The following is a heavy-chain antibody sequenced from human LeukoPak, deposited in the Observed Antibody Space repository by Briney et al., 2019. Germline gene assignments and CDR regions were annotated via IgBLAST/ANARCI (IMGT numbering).Heavy chain of an antibody. V-gene: IGHV3-23*01. J-gene: IGHJ4*02. CDR3: AKKYSGSYYPSGHFDY. D-gene: IGHD1-26*01. CDR1: GFTFSSYA. Sequence: QPGGSLRLSCAASGFTFSSYAMSWVRQAPGKGLEWVSAISGSGGSTYYADSVKGRFTISRDNSKNTLYLQMNSLRAEDTAVYYCAKKYSGSYYPSGHFDYWGQGTLVTVSS. CDR2: ISGSGGST.